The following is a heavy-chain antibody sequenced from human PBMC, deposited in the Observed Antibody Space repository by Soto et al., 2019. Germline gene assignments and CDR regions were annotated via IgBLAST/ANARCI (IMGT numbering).Heavy chain of an antibody. D-gene: IGHD2-15*01. CDR3: AHQQDMVVAATRGLGYFDY. V-gene: IGHV2-5*02. CDR2: IYWDDDK. Sequence: QITLKESGPTLVKPTQPLTLTCTFSGFSLSTSGVGVGWIRQPPGKALEWLALIYWDDDKRYSPSLKSRLTITKDTSKNQVVLTMANMDPVDTATYYCAHQQDMVVAATRGLGYFDYWGQGTLVTVSS. CDR1: GFSLSTSGVG. J-gene: IGHJ4*02.